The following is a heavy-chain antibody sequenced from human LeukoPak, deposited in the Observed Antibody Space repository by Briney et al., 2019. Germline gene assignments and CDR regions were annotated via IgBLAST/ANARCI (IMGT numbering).Heavy chain of an antibody. CDR2: IRSDGST. D-gene: IGHD1-26*01. Sequence: GGSLRLSCAASGFTFSSYAMTWVRQAPGKGLEWVSVIRSDGSTNHADSVKGRFTISRDNSKNTLYLQMNNLRAEDTAMYYCAREMYSGMYNDAFDIWGQGTKVTVSS. CDR3: AREMYSGMYNDAFDI. CDR1: GFTFSSYA. V-gene: IGHV3-53*01. J-gene: IGHJ3*02.